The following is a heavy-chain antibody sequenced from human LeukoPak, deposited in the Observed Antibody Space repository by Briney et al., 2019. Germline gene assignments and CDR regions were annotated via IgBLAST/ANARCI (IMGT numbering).Heavy chain of an antibody. J-gene: IGHJ4*02. Sequence: PGGSLRLSCAASGFTFSSHAMSWVRQAPGKGLEWVSAISGSGGSRYYADSVKGRFTISRENSKNTRYLQMNSLGAEDTAVYYCAKGHHILVVAALDYWGQGTLVTVSS. CDR1: GFTFSSHA. V-gene: IGHV3-23*01. CDR2: ISGSGGSR. CDR3: AKGHHILVVAALDY. D-gene: IGHD2-15*01.